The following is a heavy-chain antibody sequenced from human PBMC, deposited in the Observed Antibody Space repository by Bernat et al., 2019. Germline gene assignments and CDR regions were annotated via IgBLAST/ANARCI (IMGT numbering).Heavy chain of an antibody. D-gene: IGHD3-10*01. V-gene: IGHV3-48*03. J-gene: IGHJ4*02. CDR2: ISSSGSTI. CDR1: GFTFSSYE. Sequence: EVQLVESGGGLVQPGGSLRLSCAASGFTFSSYEMNWVRQAPGKGLEWVSYISSSGSTIYDADSVKGRFTISRDNAKTSLYLQMNSLRAEDTAVYYCARDSHVRSVRGGGFDYWGQGTLVTVSS. CDR3: ARDSHVRSVRGGGFDY.